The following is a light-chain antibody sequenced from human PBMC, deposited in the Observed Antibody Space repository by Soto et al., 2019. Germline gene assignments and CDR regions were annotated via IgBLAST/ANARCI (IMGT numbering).Light chain of an antibody. CDR3: QQYGSSPQT. Sequence: EIVLPQSPGTLSLSPGERATLSCRASQSVSSSYLAWYQQKPGQAPRLLIYGASSRATGIPDRFSGSGSGTDFTLTISRLEPEDFAVYYCQQYGSSPQTFGQRTKVDIK. CDR2: GAS. CDR1: QSVSSSY. J-gene: IGKJ1*01. V-gene: IGKV3-20*01.